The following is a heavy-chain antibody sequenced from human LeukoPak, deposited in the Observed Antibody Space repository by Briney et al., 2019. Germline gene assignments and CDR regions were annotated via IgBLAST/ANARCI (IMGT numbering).Heavy chain of an antibody. Sequence: GGSLRLSCAASGLTFSSYWMSWVRQAPGKGPEWVANIKPDGSGKYYVASVKGRFTISRDNAENSLFLHMNSLRAEDTAVYYCARCAVAAAGDYWGRGTLVTVSS. J-gene: IGHJ4*02. D-gene: IGHD6-13*01. CDR1: GLTFSSYW. V-gene: IGHV3-7*01. CDR2: IKPDGSGK. CDR3: ARCAVAAAGDY.